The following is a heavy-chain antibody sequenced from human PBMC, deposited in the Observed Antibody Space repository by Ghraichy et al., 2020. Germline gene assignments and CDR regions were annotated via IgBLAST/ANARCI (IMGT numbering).Heavy chain of an antibody. J-gene: IGHJ4*02. CDR2: IDWDDDK. Sequence: SGPTLVKPTQTLTLTCTFSGFSLSTSGMCVSWIRQPPGKALEWLARIDWDDDKYYSTSLKTRLTISKDTSKNQVVLTMTNMDPVDTATYYCARIHLRELGSYYFDYWGQGTLVTVSS. V-gene: IGHV2-70*11. CDR1: GFSLSTSGMC. CDR3: ARIHLRELGSYYFDY. D-gene: IGHD3-10*01.